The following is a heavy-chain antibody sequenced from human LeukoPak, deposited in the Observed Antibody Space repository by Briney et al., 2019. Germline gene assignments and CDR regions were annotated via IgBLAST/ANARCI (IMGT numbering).Heavy chain of an antibody. Sequence: GGSLRLSCVVSGFTFSNYWMSWVRQAPGKGLEWVGNIKQDGSDKNYVDSVKGRFIIPRDNAKNSLYLQMNSLRAEDTAVYYCANHLACGRTSCPPFDDWGQGTLVTVSS. D-gene: IGHD2-2*01. CDR3: ANHLACGRTSCPPFDD. J-gene: IGHJ4*02. CDR2: IKQDGSDK. CDR1: GFTFSNYW. V-gene: IGHV3-7*01.